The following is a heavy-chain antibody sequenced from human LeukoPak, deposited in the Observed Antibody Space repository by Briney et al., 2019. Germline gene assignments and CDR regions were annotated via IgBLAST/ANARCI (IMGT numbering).Heavy chain of an antibody. CDR3: ARGSTSGYYYFFRDY. V-gene: IGHV3-74*01. CDR2: INDDGSGP. J-gene: IGHJ4*02. Sequence: PGGSLRLSCTASGFTFSSYWVHWVRQVPGKGLVWVSRINDDGSGPSYADSVEGRFTISRDNAKNTLYLQMNSLRAEDTAVYYCARGSTSGYYYFFRDYWGQGTLVTVSS. CDR1: GFTFSSYW. D-gene: IGHD3-22*01.